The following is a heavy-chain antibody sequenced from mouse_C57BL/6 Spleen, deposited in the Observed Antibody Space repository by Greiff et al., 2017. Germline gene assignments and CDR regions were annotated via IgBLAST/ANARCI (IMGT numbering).Heavy chain of an antibody. CDR3: AKITTSYYAMDY. D-gene: IGHD1-1*01. CDR1: GFTFSDYG. V-gene: IGHV5-17*01. Sequence: DVHLVESGGGLVKPGGSLKLSCAASGFTFSDYGMHWVRQAPEKGLEWVAYISSGSSTIYYADTVKGRFTISRDNAKNTLFLQMTSLRSEDTAMYYCAKITTSYYAMDYWGQGTSVTVSS. CDR2: ISSGSSTI. J-gene: IGHJ4*01.